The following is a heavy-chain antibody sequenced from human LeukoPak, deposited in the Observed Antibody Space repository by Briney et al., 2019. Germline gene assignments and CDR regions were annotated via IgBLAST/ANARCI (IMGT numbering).Heavy chain of an antibody. CDR3: ANVLGRITDY. CDR1: GFTFSSYA. V-gene: IGHV3-23*01. Sequence: GGSLRLSCAASGFTFSSYAMSWVRQAPGKGLEWVSAISGSGGSTYYADSVKGRFTISRDNSKHTLYPPMNSLRAEDTAVYYCANVLGRITDYWGQGTLVTVSS. D-gene: IGHD5-24*01. J-gene: IGHJ4*02. CDR2: ISGSGGST.